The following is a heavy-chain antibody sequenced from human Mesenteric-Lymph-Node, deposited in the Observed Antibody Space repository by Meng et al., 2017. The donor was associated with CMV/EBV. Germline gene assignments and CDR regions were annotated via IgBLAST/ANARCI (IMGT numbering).Heavy chain of an antibody. CDR1: RFTISSNY. Sequence: GESLKISCAASRFTISSNYMSWVRQTPGKGLEWVSSISMSSTYIYYADSVKGRFTISRDNAKSSLYLQMDSLRAEDTAVYYCARDFWSGYASYYYYGMDVWGQGTTVTVSS. V-gene: IGHV3-21*01. D-gene: IGHD3-3*01. CDR2: ISMSSTYI. CDR3: ARDFWSGYASYYYYGMDV. J-gene: IGHJ6*02.